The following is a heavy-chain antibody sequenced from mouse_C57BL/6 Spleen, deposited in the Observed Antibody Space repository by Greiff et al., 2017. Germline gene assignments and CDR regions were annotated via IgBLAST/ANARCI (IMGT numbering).Heavy chain of an antibody. CDR3: ARVNDGYYFDY. D-gene: IGHD2-3*01. CDR2: ISYDGSN. CDR1: GYSITSGYY. Sequence: VQLQQSGPGLVKPSQSLSLTCSVTGYSITSGYYWNWIRQFPGNKLEWMGYISYDGSNNYNPSLKNRISITRDTSKNQFFLKLNSVTTEDTATYYCARVNDGYYFDYWGQGTTLTVSS. V-gene: IGHV3-6*01. J-gene: IGHJ2*01.